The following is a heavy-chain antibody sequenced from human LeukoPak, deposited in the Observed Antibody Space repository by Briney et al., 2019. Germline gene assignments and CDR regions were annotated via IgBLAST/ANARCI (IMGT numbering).Heavy chain of an antibody. J-gene: IGHJ4*02. CDR2: TISSSSTM. V-gene: IGHV3-48*02. CDR1: GFTFSSYS. Sequence: PWGSLILSCAASGFTFSSYSMNWVGQAPRKGVEWGSYTISSSSTMYYADSLKSRFTISRDNAKNSLYLQMKSLRDEDTDVYYCARGGDYDISGYPGLWGQGTLVTVSS. D-gene: IGHD3-22*01. CDR3: ARGGDYDISGYPGL.